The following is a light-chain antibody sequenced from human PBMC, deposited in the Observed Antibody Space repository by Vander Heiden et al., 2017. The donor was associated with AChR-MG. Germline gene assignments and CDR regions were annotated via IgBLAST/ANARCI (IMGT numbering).Light chain of an antibody. CDR2: GAS. Sequence: EIVMTQSPATLSVSPGETATPSCRASQSVSSNLAWYQQKPGQAPRLLIYGASTRATGIPARFSGSGSGTEFTLTISSRQSEDFAVYYCQQYKNWPPPTFGHGTKVDIK. CDR1: QSVSSN. V-gene: IGKV3-15*01. CDR3: QQYKNWPPPT. J-gene: IGKJ3*01.